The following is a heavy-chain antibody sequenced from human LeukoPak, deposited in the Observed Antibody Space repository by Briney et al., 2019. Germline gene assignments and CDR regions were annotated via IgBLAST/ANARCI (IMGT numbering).Heavy chain of an antibody. CDR1: GFTFNNYW. D-gene: IGHD1-26*01. V-gene: IGHV3-21*01. J-gene: IGHJ4*02. Sequence: GGSLRLSCAASGFTFNNYWMHWVRQAPGKGLVWVSFISSSSTYIYYADSVKGRFTISRDNAKNSLYLQMNSLRAEDTAVYYCATDWISGSSYDHWGQGTLVTVSS. CDR3: ATDWISGSSYDH. CDR2: ISSSSTYI.